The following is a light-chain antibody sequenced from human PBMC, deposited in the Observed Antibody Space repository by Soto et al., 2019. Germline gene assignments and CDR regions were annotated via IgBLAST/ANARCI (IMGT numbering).Light chain of an antibody. CDR1: TSNIVSNT. V-gene: IGLV1-44*01. CDR3: AAWDDSLNGYV. Sequence: QSALTQPPSASGTPGQGVPISCSGITSNIVSNTVNWYQQLPGTAPKLLIYNNNQRPSGVPDRFSGSKSGTSASLAIGGLQSEDEADYYCAAWDDSLNGYVFGTGTKVTVL. CDR2: NNN. J-gene: IGLJ1*01.